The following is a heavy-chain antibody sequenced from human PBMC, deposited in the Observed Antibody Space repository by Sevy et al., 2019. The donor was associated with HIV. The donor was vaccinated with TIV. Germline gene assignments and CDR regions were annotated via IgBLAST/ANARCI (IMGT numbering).Heavy chain of an antibody. CDR3: TRVRGLLGWFDS. J-gene: IGHJ5*01. Sequence: GGSLRLSCAASGFTFSDYTIHWVRQAPGKGLEWVSVISYDGSRTSYADSVKGRFTISRDNSKNTLFQQMNSLRAEDTAVYYCTRVRGLLGWFDSWGQGTLVTVSS. CDR2: ISYDGSRT. CDR1: GFTFSDYT. V-gene: IGHV3-30*04. D-gene: IGHD3-10*01.